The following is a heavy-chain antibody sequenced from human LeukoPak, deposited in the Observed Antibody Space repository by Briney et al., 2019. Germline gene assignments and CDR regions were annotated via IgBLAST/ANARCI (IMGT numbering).Heavy chain of an antibody. J-gene: IGHJ6*02. CDR3: ASRTGQNYYDFWSGYFGMDV. Sequence: SVNVSCKASGGTFSSYAISWVRQAPGQGLEWMGGIIPIFGTANYAQKFQGRVTITADESTSTAYMELSSLRSEDTAVYYCASRTGQNYYDFWSGYFGMDVWGQGTTVTVSS. CDR1: GGTFSSYA. V-gene: IGHV1-69*01. CDR2: IIPIFGTA. D-gene: IGHD3-3*01.